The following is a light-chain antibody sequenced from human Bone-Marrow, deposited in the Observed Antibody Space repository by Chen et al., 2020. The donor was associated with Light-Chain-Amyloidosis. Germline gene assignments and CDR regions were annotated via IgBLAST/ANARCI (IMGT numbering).Light chain of an antibody. Sequence: QAVVTQEPSLTLSPGGTVTLTCGSSTGAVTSGHYPYWFQQKPGQAPRTLIYDTSNKYSWTPARFSGSLLGGKAALTLSGAQPEDEAEYYCLLSYSDARPEVFGGGTKLTVL. CDR2: DTS. CDR1: TGAVTSGHY. J-gene: IGLJ2*01. CDR3: LLSYSDARPEV. V-gene: IGLV7-46*01.